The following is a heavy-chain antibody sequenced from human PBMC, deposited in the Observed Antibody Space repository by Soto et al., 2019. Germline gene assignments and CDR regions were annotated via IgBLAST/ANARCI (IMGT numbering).Heavy chain of an antibody. J-gene: IGHJ5*02. Sequence: GGPLRLSWRGAGFTFGDYALTLVGQAPGKGLEWVGFIRKKSYGGTTEYAASVAGRFIISRDDSKNIAYLQLNSLKTDDTAVYYCARGQGITFGGKVALHATFDPWGQGTLVPVS. CDR2: IRKKSYGGTT. D-gene: IGHD3-16*01. CDR3: ARGQGITFGGKVALHATFDP. V-gene: IGHV3-49*04. CDR1: GFTFGDYA.